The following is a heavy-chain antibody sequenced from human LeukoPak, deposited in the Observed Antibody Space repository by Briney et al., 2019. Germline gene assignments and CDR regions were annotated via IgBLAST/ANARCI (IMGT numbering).Heavy chain of an antibody. J-gene: IGHJ4*02. CDR3: AKDVSLGYCSGGSCSAHFDY. V-gene: IGHV3-9*03. CDR1: GFTFDDYA. Sequence: GGSLRLSCAAPGFTFDDYAMHWVRQAPGKGLEWVSGISWNSGSIGYADPVKGGFTISRDNAQNSLYLQMNSLRAEDMALYYCAKDVSLGYCSGGSCSAHFDYWGQGTLVTVSS. D-gene: IGHD2-15*01. CDR2: ISWNSGSI.